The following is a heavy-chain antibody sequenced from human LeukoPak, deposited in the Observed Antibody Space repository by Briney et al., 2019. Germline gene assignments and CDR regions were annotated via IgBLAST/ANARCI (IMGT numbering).Heavy chain of an antibody. CDR1: GFTVSSNY. CDR3: AREGGYYYDSSGIT. V-gene: IGHV3-66*01. CDR2: IYSGGST. J-gene: IGHJ4*02. D-gene: IGHD3-22*01. Sequence: GGSLRLSCAASGFTVSSNYMSWVRQAPGKGLEWVSVIYSGGSTYYADSVKGRFTISRDNSKNTLYLQMNSLRAEDTAVYYCAREGGYYYDSSGITWGQGTLVTVSS.